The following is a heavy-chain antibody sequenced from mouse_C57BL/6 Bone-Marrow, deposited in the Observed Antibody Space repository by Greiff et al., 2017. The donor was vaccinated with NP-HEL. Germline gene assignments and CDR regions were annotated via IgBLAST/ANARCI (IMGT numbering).Heavy chain of an antibody. CDR3: ARNYGSSSYYAMDY. Sequence: QVQLQQSGAELARPGASVKLSCKASGYTFTSYGISWVKQRTGQGLEWIGEIYPRSGNTYYNEKFKGKATLTADKSSSTAYMELRSLTSEDSAVYFWARNYGSSSYYAMDYWGQGTSVTVSS. J-gene: IGHJ4*01. D-gene: IGHD1-1*01. CDR1: GYTFTSYG. V-gene: IGHV1-81*01. CDR2: IYPRSGNT.